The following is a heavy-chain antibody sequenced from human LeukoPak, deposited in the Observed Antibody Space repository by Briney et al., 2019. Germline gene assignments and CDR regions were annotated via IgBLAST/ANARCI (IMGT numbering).Heavy chain of an antibody. CDR2: IYYSGST. J-gene: IGHJ4*02. V-gene: IGHV4-59*01. CDR3: ARASYDSSGYYLTPYDY. Sequence: SETLSLTCTVTGGSISSYYWSWIRQPPGKGLEWTGYIYYSGSTNYNPSLKSRVTISVDTSKNQFSLKLSSVTAADTAVYYCARASYDSSGYYLTPYDYWGQGTLVTVSS. CDR1: GGSISSYY. D-gene: IGHD3-22*01.